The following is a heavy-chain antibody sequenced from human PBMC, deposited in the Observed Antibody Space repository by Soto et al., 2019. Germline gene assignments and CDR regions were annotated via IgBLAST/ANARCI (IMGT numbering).Heavy chain of an antibody. D-gene: IGHD3-3*01. V-gene: IGHV4-34*01. CDR2: INHSGST. J-gene: IGHJ5*02. CDR1: GGSFSGYY. CDR3: ARGGKDYDFWSGYYCYWFDP. Sequence: SETLSLTCTAYGGSFSGYYWSWIRPTPGKGLEWIGEINHSGSTNYTPSLKSRVTISVDTSKNQFSLKLSSVPAADTAVYYCARGGKDYDFWSGYYCYWFDPWGQGTLVTVSS.